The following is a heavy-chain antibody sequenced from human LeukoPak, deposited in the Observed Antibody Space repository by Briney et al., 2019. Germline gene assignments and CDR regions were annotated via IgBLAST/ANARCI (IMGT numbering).Heavy chain of an antibody. D-gene: IGHD1-14*01. CDR1: GYTFTRFH. Sequence: ASVKVSCKASGYTFTRFHINWMRQAPGQGLEWLGWMSADSDDTDYAQKFQGRVTMTRDTSINTAYMELNNLRSEDTAVYYCGRGITEGVDYWGQGTLVTVFS. CDR2: MSADSDDT. J-gene: IGHJ4*01. V-gene: IGHV1-8*01. CDR3: GRGITEGVDY.